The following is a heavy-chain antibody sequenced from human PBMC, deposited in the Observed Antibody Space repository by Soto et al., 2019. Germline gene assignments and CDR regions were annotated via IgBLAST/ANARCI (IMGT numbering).Heavy chain of an antibody. D-gene: IGHD2-21*01. J-gene: IGHJ5*02. V-gene: IGHV4-39*01. CDR3: ARLPVVVIALGYFDP. CDR1: GDSISSSYY. Sequence: QLQLQESGPGLVKPSETLSLTCTVSGDSISSSYYWGWVRQPPGKVLECIGAVYYTGFTYYNPSLKSRLTISLDTSKNQFSLRLSSVTAADTAIYYCARLPVVVIALGYFDPWGQGTRVTFSS. CDR2: VYYTGFT.